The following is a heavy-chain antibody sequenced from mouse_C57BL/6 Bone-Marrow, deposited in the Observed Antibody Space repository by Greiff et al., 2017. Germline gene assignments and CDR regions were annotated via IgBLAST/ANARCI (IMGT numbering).Heavy chain of an antibody. CDR1: GYTFTSYW. CDR3: AWGSYYIGSPYGFDY. D-gene: IGHD1-1*01. CDR2: IHPNSGST. J-gene: IGHJ2*01. Sequence: QVQLQQPGAELVKPGASVKLSCKASGYTFTSYWMHWVKQRPGQGLEWIGLIHPNSGSTKYNEKFKGKATLTVDKSSSTAYMQLSSLTSEDSAVYSCAWGSYYIGSPYGFDYWGQGTTLTVSS. V-gene: IGHV1-64*01.